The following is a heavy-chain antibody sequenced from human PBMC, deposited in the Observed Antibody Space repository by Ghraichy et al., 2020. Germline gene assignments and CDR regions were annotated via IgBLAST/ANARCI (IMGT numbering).Heavy chain of an antibody. CDR3: ARDSFARLGELSACMDV. CDR1: GYTFTSYD. D-gene: IGHD3-16*02. V-gene: IGHV1-8*03. Sequence: ASVKVSCKASGYTFTSYDINWVRQATGQGLEWMGWMNPNSGNTGYAQKFQGRVTITRNTSISTAYMELSSLRSEDTAVYYCARDSFARLGELSACMDVWGQGTTVTVSS. CDR2: MNPNSGNT. J-gene: IGHJ6*02.